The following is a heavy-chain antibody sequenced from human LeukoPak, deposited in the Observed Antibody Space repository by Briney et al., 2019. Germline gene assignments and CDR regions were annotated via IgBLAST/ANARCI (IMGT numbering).Heavy chain of an antibody. Sequence: TSETLSLTCAVYGGSFSGYYWSWIRQPPGKGLEWIGEINHSGSTNYNPSLKSRVTISVDTSKNQFSLKLSSVTAADTAVYYCARDSGFGGRFDYWGQGTLVTVSS. CDR3: ARDSGFGGRFDY. V-gene: IGHV4-34*01. J-gene: IGHJ4*02. CDR1: GGSFSGYY. CDR2: INHSGST. D-gene: IGHD5-12*01.